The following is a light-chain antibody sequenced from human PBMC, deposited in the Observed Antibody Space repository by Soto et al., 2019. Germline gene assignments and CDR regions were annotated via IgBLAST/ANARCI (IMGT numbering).Light chain of an antibody. V-gene: IGKV1-39*01. CDR1: LSFSSS. Sequence: IQMTQSPSSLSASVGDRVTITCRASLSFSSSLTWYQQKPGKAPKLLIYAASRLQSGVPSRFSGSGSGTDFTLTISSLQPEDFATYYCQQSYSTPITFGQGTRLEIK. CDR3: QQSYSTPIT. J-gene: IGKJ5*01. CDR2: AAS.